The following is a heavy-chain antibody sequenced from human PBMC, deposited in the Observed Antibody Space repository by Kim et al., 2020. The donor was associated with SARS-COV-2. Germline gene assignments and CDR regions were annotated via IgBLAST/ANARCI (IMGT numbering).Heavy chain of an antibody. D-gene: IGHD3-22*01. Sequence: YNPSLKSRITISLDTSKNQFSLRLSSVTAADTAVYYCARVYDNSEGRFDPWGHGTLVTVSS. J-gene: IGHJ5*02. V-gene: IGHV4-30-2*05. CDR3: ARVYDNSEGRFDP.